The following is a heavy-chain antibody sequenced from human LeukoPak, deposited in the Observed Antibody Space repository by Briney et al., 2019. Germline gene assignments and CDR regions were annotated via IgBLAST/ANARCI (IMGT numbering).Heavy chain of an antibody. CDR3: ARSGPYYYHYLDV. CDR2: VYHSGST. CDR1: GGSISRESYY. Sequence: SSETLSLTCTVSGGSISRESYYWTWIRQPPGKGLEWIGAVYHSGSTYYNPSLKSRVAISVDTSKNQFSLKLSSVTAADTAVYFCARSGPYYYHYLDVWGKGTTVTVSS. D-gene: IGHD3-10*01. J-gene: IGHJ6*03. V-gene: IGHV4-39*07.